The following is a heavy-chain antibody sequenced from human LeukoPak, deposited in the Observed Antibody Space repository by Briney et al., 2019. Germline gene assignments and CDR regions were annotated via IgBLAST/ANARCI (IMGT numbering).Heavy chain of an antibody. V-gene: IGHV4-59*08. Sequence: SETLSLTRTVSGGSISSYDWSWIRQPPGKGLEWVGYIYYSGSTYYHPSLKSRVTISVDTSKNQFSLKLSSVTAADTAVYYCARHLGPYRTLHFDYWGQGTLVTVSS. J-gene: IGHJ4*02. CDR3: ARHLGPYRTLHFDY. D-gene: IGHD3-16*01. CDR1: GGSISSYD. CDR2: IYYSGST.